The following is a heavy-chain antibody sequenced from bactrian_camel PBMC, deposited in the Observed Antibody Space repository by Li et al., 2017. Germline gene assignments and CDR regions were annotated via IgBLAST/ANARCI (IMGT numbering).Heavy chain of an antibody. V-gene: IGHV3S1*01. D-gene: IGHD7*01. Sequence: HVQLVESGGGSVQAGGSLRLSCAAPGYTFSTYSFGSYCMGWFHQAPGKEREAVALIYSEDRRSYYVDSVKGRFTISQDIVENAVHLNMTRLKVEDTAVYYCAVAPGDCYSASWWANMRGTWGLGTQVTVS. CDR3: AVAPGDCYSASWWANMRGT. CDR2: IYSEDRRS. CDR1: GYTFSTYSFGSYC. J-gene: IGHJ6*01.